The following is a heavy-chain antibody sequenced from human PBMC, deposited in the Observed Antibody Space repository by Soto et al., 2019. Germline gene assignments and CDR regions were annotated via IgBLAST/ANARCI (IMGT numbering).Heavy chain of an antibody. D-gene: IGHD3-10*01. J-gene: IGHJ6*02. V-gene: IGHV4-34*01. CDR2: INHSGST. CDR1: GGSFSGYY. CDR3: ARGRGVWFGELPSYYYGMDV. Sequence: SETLSLTCAVYGGSFSGYYWSWIRQPPGKGLEWIGEINHSGSTNYNPSLKSRVTISVDTSKNQFSLKLSSVTAADTAVYYCARGRGVWFGELPSYYYGMDVWGQGTTVT.